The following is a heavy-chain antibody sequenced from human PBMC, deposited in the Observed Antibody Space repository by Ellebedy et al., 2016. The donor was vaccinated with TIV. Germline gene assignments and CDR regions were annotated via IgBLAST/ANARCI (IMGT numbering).Heavy chain of an antibody. Sequence: SETLSLTCAVYGGSFSGYYWCVGGGGPGKGLECGGSIYHSGSTYYNPSLKSRVTISVDTSKNPFSLKLSSVTAADTAVYYCARVRVGASDYWGQGTLVTVSS. J-gene: IGHJ4*02. V-gene: IGHV4-38-2*01. CDR3: ARVRVGASDY. CDR1: GGSFSGYY. D-gene: IGHD1-26*01. CDR2: IYHSGST.